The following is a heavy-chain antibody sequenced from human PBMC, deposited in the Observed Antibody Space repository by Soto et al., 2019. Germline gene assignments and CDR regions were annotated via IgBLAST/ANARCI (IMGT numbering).Heavy chain of an antibody. CDR1: GGTFSSYA. V-gene: IGHV1-69*13. CDR3: VRVGGNLEQFDY. J-gene: IGHJ4*02. Sequence: GASVKVSCKASGGTFSSYAISWVRQAPGHGLEWMGGITPIIGTANYAQKFQDRVTITADESTSTAHMELSSLRSEDTAVYYCVRVGGNLEQFDYWGQGTLVTVSS. D-gene: IGHD3-16*01. CDR2: ITPIIGTA.